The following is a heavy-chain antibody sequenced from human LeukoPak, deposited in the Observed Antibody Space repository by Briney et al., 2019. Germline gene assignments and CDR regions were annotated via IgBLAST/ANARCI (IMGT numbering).Heavy chain of an antibody. V-gene: IGHV3-7*01. J-gene: IGHJ6*02. D-gene: IGHD2-2*01. CDR1: GFTFSSYW. Sequence: GGSLRLSCAASGFTFSSYWMSWVRQAPGKGLEWVANIKQDGSEKHFGDSVKGRFTISRDNAKKSLYLQMNSLRAEDTAVYYCARDLNIVVVPAHGMDVRGQGTTVTVSS. CDR2: IKQDGSEK. CDR3: ARDLNIVVVPAHGMDV.